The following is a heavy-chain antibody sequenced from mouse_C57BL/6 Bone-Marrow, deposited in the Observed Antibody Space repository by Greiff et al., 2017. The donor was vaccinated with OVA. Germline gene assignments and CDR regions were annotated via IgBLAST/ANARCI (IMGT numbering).Heavy chain of an antibody. Sequence: QVQLQQPGAELVMPGASVKLSCKASGYTFTSYWMHWVKQRPGQGLEWIGEIDPSVSYTNYNQKFKGKSTLTVDKSSSTAYMQLSSLTSEDSAVYYCARRDGYLHWYFDVWGTGTTVTVSS. CDR2: IDPSVSYT. D-gene: IGHD2-3*01. CDR1: GYTFTSYW. CDR3: ARRDGYLHWYFDV. J-gene: IGHJ1*03. V-gene: IGHV1-69*01.